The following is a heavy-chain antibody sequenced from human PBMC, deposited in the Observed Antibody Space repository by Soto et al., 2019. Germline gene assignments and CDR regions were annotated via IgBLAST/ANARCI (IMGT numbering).Heavy chain of an antibody. CDR3: AREQDYGSGSYYQFDY. J-gene: IGHJ4*02. Sequence: GGSLRLSCAASRFTFSSYSMNWVRQAPGKGLEWVSSISSSSSYIYYADSVKGRFTISRDNAKNSLYLQMNSLRAEDTAVYYCAREQDYGSGSYYQFDYWGQGTLVTVSS. CDR1: RFTFSSYS. V-gene: IGHV3-21*01. CDR2: ISSSSSYI. D-gene: IGHD3-10*01.